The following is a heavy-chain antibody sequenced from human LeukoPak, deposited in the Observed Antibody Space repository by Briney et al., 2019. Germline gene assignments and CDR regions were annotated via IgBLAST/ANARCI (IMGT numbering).Heavy chain of an antibody. CDR3: ARAGDGAVIN. V-gene: IGHV4-39*07. Sequence: SETLSLTCTVSGGSISSSSYYWGWIRQPPGKGLEWIGSIYYSGSTYYNPSLKSRVTISVDTSKNQFSLKLSSVTAADTAVYYCARAGDGAVINWGQGTLVTVSS. J-gene: IGHJ4*02. CDR1: GGSISSSSYY. D-gene: IGHD6-19*01. CDR2: IYYSGST.